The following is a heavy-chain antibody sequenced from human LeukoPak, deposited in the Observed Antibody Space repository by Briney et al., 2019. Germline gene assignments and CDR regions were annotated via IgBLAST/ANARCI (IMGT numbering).Heavy chain of an antibody. J-gene: IGHJ4*02. CDR3: AFQGWLLRTPFDY. V-gene: IGHV1-46*01. D-gene: IGHD2-15*01. Sequence: ASVKVSCKASGYTFASYYMHWVRQAPGQGLEWMGIINPSGGSTSYAQKFQGRVTMTRDTSTSTVYMELSSLRSEDAAVYYCAFQGWLLRTPFDYWGQGTLVTVSS. CDR2: INPSGGST. CDR1: GYTFASYY.